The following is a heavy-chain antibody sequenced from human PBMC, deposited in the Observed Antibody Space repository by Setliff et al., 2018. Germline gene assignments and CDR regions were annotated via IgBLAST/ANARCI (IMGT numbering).Heavy chain of an antibody. J-gene: IGHJ4*02. CDR3: ARSQWDGLWFKELLSN. CDR2: ISVYTGHT. CDR1: GDTFSTYA. D-gene: IGHD3-10*01. Sequence: ASVKVSCKASGDTFSTYALTWVRQAPGQGLEWMGWISVYTGHTKSAQKFQGRVTMTTDTSTSTAYMELRSLTSDDTAVYYCARSQWDGLWFKELLSNWGQGTLVTVS. V-gene: IGHV1-18*01.